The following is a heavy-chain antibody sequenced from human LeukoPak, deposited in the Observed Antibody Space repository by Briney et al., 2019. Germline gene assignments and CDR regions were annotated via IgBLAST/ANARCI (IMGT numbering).Heavy chain of an antibody. CDR2: IYYSGST. J-gene: IGHJ4*02. D-gene: IGHD6-19*01. CDR1: GGSISSYY. Sequence: SETLSLTCTVSGGSISSYYWSWIRQPPGKGLEWIGYIYYSGSTNYNPSLKSRVTISVDTSKNQFSLKLSSVTAADTAVYYCARGGPYSSGWNRPFDYWGQGILVTVSS. CDR3: ARGGPYSSGWNRPFDY. V-gene: IGHV4-59*01.